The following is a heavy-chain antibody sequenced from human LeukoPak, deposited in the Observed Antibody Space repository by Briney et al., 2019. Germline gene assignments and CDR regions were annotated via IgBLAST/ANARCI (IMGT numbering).Heavy chain of an antibody. V-gene: IGHV4-39*07. D-gene: IGHD3-3*01. CDR2: IYYSGST. CDR3: AREVLRYYDFWSGDSFDY. CDR1: GGSISSSSYY. Sequence: KSSETLSLTCTVSGGSISSSSYYWGWIRQPPGKGLEWIGSIYYSGSTYYNPSLKSRVAISVDTSKNQFSLKLSSVTAADTAVYYCAREVLRYYDFWSGDSFDYWGQGTLVTVS. J-gene: IGHJ4*02.